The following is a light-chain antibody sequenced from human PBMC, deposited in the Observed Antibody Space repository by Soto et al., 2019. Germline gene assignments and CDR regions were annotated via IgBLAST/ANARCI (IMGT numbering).Light chain of an antibody. V-gene: IGKV1-12*01. CDR1: QDITPW. Sequence: DIQMTQSPSSVSASVGDRVTITCRASQDITPWLGWYQQKPGKAPKLLIYAASTLQSGVPPRFSGSGSGTDFSLTISSLQPEDFATYYCQQANSFPLTFGGGTKVEIK. CDR2: AAS. CDR3: QQANSFPLT. J-gene: IGKJ4*01.